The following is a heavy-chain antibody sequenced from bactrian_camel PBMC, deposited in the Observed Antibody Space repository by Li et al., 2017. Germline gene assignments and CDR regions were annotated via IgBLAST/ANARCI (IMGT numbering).Heavy chain of an antibody. CDR1: GTTHTRSC. CDR3: AASWGMTAIAAFDRIAQDDFGY. CDR2: IDADGRV. D-gene: IGHD5*01. V-gene: IGHV3S53*01. Sequence: HVQLVESGGGSVQAGGSLRLSCIISGTTHTRSCMGWFRQAPGKEREAVADIDADGRVRYVDSVKGRFIISRDNAEKILYLEMNNLNVEDTATYRCAASWGMTAIAAFDRIAQDDFGYWGEGTQVTVS. J-gene: IGHJ6*01.